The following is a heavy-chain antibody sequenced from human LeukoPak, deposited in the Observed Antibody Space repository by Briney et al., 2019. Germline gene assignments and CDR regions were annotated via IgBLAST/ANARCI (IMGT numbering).Heavy chain of an antibody. CDR1: GASISDYY. J-gene: IGHJ4*02. D-gene: IGHD6-19*01. CDR3: ARRVSSGWYLDY. CDR2: IYTSGAT. V-gene: IGHV4-4*07. Sequence: SETLSLTCTVSGASISDYYWSWIRQPAGKGLEWIGRIYTSGATNYSPSLKGRVTMSVDTSKDQLSLKLTSVTAADTAVYYCARRVSSGWYLDYWGQGTLVTVSS.